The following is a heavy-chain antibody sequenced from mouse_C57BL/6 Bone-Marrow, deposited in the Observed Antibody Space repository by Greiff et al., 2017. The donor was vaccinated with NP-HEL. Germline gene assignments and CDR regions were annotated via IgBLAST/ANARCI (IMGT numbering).Heavy chain of an antibody. Sequence: VQLQQSGAELVRPGASVKLSCTASGFNIKDDYMHWVKQRPEQGLEWIGWIDPENGDTEYASKFQGKATITADTSSNTACLQLSSLTSEDTAVYYCTTLITTVGAYWGQGTLVTVSA. CDR3: TTLITTVGAY. J-gene: IGHJ3*01. D-gene: IGHD1-1*01. CDR1: GFNIKDDY. CDR2: IDPENGDT. V-gene: IGHV14-4*01.